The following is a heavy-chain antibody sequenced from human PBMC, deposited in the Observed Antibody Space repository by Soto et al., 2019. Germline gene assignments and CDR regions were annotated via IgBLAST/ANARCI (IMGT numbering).Heavy chain of an antibody. Sequence: QVQLVQSGAEVKKPGSSVKVSCKASGGTFSSYAISWVRQAPGQRLEWMGGIIPIYGTANYAQKFQGRVTITADKSTSTAYLELSSLRSEDTAVYYCARGDCSGGSCFSPHSIHYYYYGMDVWGQGTTVTVSS. CDR3: ARGDCSGGSCFSPHSIHYYYYGMDV. J-gene: IGHJ6*02. CDR2: IIPIYGTA. CDR1: GGTFSSYA. D-gene: IGHD2-15*01. V-gene: IGHV1-69*06.